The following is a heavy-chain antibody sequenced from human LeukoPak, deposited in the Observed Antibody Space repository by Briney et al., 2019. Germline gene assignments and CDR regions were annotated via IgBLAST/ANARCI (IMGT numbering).Heavy chain of an antibody. CDR3: AHGTVYQLDY. CDR2: ILGGAGST. D-gene: IGHD2-2*01. Sequence: GGSLRLSCAASGFSFSSDGMSWVRQAPGKGLEWVSGILGGAGSTYYADSVKGRFIISRDNSKNTLYLQMNSLRAEDAAVYYCAHGTVYQLDYWGRGTLVAVSS. J-gene: IGHJ4*02. CDR1: GFSFSSDG. V-gene: IGHV3-23*01.